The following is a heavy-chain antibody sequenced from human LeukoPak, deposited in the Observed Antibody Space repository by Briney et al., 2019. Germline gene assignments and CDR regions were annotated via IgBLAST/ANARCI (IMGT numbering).Heavy chain of an antibody. J-gene: IGHJ4*02. CDR1: GFSFSSYE. CDR2: IRGKGSGGST. D-gene: IGHD4-11*01. V-gene: IGHV3-49*04. CDR3: TRERDYTDEY. Sequence: PGGSLRLSCAASGFSFSSYEMNWVRQAPGKGLEWVGFIRGKGSGGSTEYAASVKGRFTISRDDSRSMAYLQMDGLRTEDTAVYYCTRERDYTDEYWGQGTLVTVSS.